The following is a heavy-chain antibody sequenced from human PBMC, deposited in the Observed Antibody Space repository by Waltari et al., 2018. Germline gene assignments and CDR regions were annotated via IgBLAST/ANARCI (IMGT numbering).Heavy chain of an antibody. D-gene: IGHD2-8*01. CDR2: IYYSGST. CDR3: ARHGYCTNGVCYTERGYYFDY. V-gene: IGHV4-39*01. CDR1: GGSISSSSYY. Sequence: QLQLQESGPGLVKPSETLSLTCTVSGGSISSSSYYWGWIRQPPGQGLGWIGSIYYSGSTYYNPSLKSRVTISVDTSKNQFSLKLSSVTAADTAVYYCARHGYCTNGVCYTERGYYFDYWGQGTLVTVSS. J-gene: IGHJ4*02.